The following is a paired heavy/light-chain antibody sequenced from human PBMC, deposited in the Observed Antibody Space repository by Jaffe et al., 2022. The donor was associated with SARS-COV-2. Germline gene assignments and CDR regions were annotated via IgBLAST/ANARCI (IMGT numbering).Heavy chain of an antibody. CDR2: ITGSGGNT. Sequence: EVQLLESGGGLIQPGGSLRLSCAASGFTFSSYAMSWVRRAPGEGLEWVSGITGSGGNTYYADSVKGRFTISRDSSRNTLYLQMDNLRAEDTALYYCAKGGFSSGWYGSYFDCWGQGILVTVSS. V-gene: IGHV3-23*01. CDR1: GFTFSSYA. J-gene: IGHJ4*02. CDR3: AKGGFSSGWYGSYFDC. D-gene: IGHD6-19*01.
Light chain of an antibody. CDR3: QQYYTYPVA. Sequence: AIRMTQSPSSFSASIGDRVTITCRASQDISSYLAWYQQKPGKAPKLLIYAASTLQSGVPSRFSGSGSGTDFTLTISCLQSEDFATYYCQQYYTYPVAFGQGTKVEIK. CDR2: AAS. J-gene: IGKJ1*01. CDR1: QDISSY. V-gene: IGKV1-8*01.